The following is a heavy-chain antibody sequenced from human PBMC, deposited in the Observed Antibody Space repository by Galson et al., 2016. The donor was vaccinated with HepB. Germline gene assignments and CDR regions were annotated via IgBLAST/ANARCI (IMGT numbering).Heavy chain of an antibody. CDR1: GFTFSSYA. CDR3: AKDLKDGTYYLDY. D-gene: IGHD5-24*01. J-gene: IGHJ4*02. CDR2: ISYDGSNK. V-gene: IGHV3-30*04. Sequence: SLRLSCAASGFTFSSYAMHWVRQAPGKGLEWVAVISYDGSNKYYADSVKGRFTISRDNAKNTLDLQMNSLRVEDTAVYFCAKDLKDGTYYLDYWGQGTLVTVTA.